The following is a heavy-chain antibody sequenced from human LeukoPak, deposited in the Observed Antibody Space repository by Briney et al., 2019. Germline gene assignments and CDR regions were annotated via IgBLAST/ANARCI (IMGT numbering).Heavy chain of an antibody. CDR2: INPNSGNT. D-gene: IGHD4-17*01. J-gene: IGHJ4*02. CDR3: ARRIFDDYGDYPFEDY. V-gene: IGHV1-8*01. Sequence: ASVKVSCKASGYTFTSYDINWVRQATGQGLEWMGGINPNSGNTGYAQNLQGRVTMTRNTAISTAYMELSSLRAEDTAVYYCARRIFDDYGDYPFEDYWGQGTLVTVSS. CDR1: GYTFTSYD.